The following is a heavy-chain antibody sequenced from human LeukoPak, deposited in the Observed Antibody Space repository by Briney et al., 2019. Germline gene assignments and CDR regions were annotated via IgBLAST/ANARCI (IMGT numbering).Heavy chain of an antibody. CDR1: GFTFSSYA. D-gene: IGHD3-22*01. Sequence: PGGSLRLSCAASGFTFSSYAMSLVRQAPGKGLEWVSAISGSGGSTYYADSVKGRFTISRDNSKNTLYLQMNSLRAEDTAVYYCAKGNYKDYYDSSGYSPALGRWGQGTLVTVSS. V-gene: IGHV3-23*01. CDR2: ISGSGGST. CDR3: AKGNYKDYYDSSGYSPALGR. J-gene: IGHJ4*02.